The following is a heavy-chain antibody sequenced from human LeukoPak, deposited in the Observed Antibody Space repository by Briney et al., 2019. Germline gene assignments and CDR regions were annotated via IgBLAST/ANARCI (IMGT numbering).Heavy chain of an antibody. Sequence: SETLSLTCTVSGGSISNYYWSWIRQPPGKGLEWIGEINHSGSTNYNPSLKSRVTISVDTSKNQFSLKLSSVTAADTAVYYCARGRTRGASDFNYWGQGTLVTVSS. J-gene: IGHJ4*02. CDR3: ARGRTRGASDFNY. CDR1: GGSISNYY. V-gene: IGHV4-34*01. D-gene: IGHD3-10*01. CDR2: INHSGST.